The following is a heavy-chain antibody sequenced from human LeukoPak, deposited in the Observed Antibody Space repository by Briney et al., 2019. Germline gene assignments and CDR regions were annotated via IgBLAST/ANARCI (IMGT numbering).Heavy chain of an antibody. CDR1: GGSFSGYY. J-gene: IGHJ4*02. CDR2: INHSGST. V-gene: IGHV4-34*01. D-gene: IGHD6-19*01. CDR3: ARYSGVLFDY. Sequence: SETLSLTCAVYGGSFSGYYWSWIRQPPGKGLEWIGEINHSGSTNYNPSLKSRVTISVDTSKNQFSLKLSSVTAADTAVYYCARYSGVLFDYWGQGTLVTVSS.